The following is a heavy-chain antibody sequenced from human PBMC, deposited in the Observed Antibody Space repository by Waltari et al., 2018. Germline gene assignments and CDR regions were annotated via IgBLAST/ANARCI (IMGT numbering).Heavy chain of an antibody. CDR2: IYYSGST. D-gene: IGHD3-22*01. Sequence: QLQLQESGPGLVKPSETLSLTCTVSGGSISSSSYYWGWIRQPPGKGLEWIGSIYYSGSTYYNPSLKSRVTISVDTSKNQFSLKLSSVTAADTAVYYCASPDYYDSSGYSPLWGQGTMVTVSS. J-gene: IGHJ3*01. CDR3: ASPDYYDSSGYSPL. V-gene: IGHV4-39*01. CDR1: GGSISSSSYY.